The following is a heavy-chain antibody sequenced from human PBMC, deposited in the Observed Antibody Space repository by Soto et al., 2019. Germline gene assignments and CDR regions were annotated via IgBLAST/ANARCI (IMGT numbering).Heavy chain of an antibody. D-gene: IGHD4-17*01. CDR1: GFTFSGSA. CDR2: IRSKANNYAT. J-gene: IGHJ4*02. V-gene: IGHV3-73*01. Sequence: EVQLVESGGGLVQPGESLKLSCAVSGFTFSGSAMHWVRQASGKGLEWVGRIRSKANNYATAYAASVKGRFTISRDDSKNTAYLQGNSLKSEDTAVYYCTRGYGDYVRDYWGQGTLVTVSS. CDR3: TRGYGDYVRDY.